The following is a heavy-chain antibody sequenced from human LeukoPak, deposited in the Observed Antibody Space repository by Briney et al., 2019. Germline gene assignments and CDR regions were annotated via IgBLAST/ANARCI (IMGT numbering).Heavy chain of an antibody. Sequence: SETLSLTCTVSGGSISSYYWSWIRQPPGKGLEWIGYIYTSGSTNYNPSLKSRVTISVDTSKNQFSLKLSSVTAADTAVYYCARGEAYYDFWSGYLNNWLDPWGQGTLVTVSS. D-gene: IGHD3-3*01. V-gene: IGHV4-4*09. CDR1: GGSISSYY. J-gene: IGHJ5*02. CDR2: IYTSGST. CDR3: ARGEAYYDFWSGYLNNWLDP.